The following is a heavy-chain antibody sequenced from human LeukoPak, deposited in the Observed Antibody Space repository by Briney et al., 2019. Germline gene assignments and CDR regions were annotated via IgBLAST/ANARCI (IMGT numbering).Heavy chain of an antibody. D-gene: IGHD3-3*01. Sequence: GGSLRLSCAASGFTFSSYAMSWVRQAPGKGLEWVSAISGSGGSTYCADSVKGRFTISRDNSKNTLYLQMNSLRAEDTAVYYCAKDSGRFLEWLNYFDYWGQGTLVTVSS. CDR2: ISGSGGST. CDR1: GFTFSSYA. CDR3: AKDSGRFLEWLNYFDY. J-gene: IGHJ4*02. V-gene: IGHV3-23*01.